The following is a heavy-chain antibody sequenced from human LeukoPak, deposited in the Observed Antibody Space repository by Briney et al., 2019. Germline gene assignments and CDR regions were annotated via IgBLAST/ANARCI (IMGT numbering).Heavy chain of an antibody. J-gene: IGHJ3*01. CDR2: IYSDGST. Sequence: GGSLRLSCAASGLTVSNYYMNWVRQAPGKGLEWVSVIYSDGSTYYADSVKGRFTISRDNSKNTLYLQMNSLRGEDTAVYYCARGSSGYDRDAFDLWGXGTMVTVSS. V-gene: IGHV3-53*01. D-gene: IGHD5-12*01. CDR3: ARGSSGYDRDAFDL. CDR1: GLTVSNYY.